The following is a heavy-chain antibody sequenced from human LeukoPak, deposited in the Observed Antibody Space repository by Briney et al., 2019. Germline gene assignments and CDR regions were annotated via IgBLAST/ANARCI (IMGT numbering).Heavy chain of an antibody. Sequence: SETLSLTCTVSGASISSYYWSWIRQPAGKGLEWIERIYSSGSTNYNPSLKSRVTMSVDTSKNQFSLKLSAVTAADTAVYYCAGTALHCSGGSCYSGADYWGQGTLVTVSP. D-gene: IGHD2-15*01. J-gene: IGHJ4*02. CDR3: AGTALHCSGGSCYSGADY. CDR2: IYSSGST. CDR1: GASISSYY. V-gene: IGHV4-4*07.